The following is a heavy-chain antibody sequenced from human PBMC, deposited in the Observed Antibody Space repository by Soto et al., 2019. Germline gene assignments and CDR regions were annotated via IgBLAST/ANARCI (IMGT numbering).Heavy chain of an antibody. CDR2: IYYSGST. J-gene: IGHJ6*02. CDR3: ARANNAYSSSWYREAYYYYYGMDV. CDR1: GGSISSSSYY. V-gene: IGHV4-39*01. Sequence: QLQLQESGPGLVKPSETLSLTCTVSGGSISSSSYYWGWIRQPPGKGLEWIGSIYYSGSTYYNPSLKGRVTISVYTSKNQFSLKLSSVTAADTAVYYCARANNAYSSSWYREAYYYYYGMDVWGQGTTVTVSS. D-gene: IGHD6-13*01.